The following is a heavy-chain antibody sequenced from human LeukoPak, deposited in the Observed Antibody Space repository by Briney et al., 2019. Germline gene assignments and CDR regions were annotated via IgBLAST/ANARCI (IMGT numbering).Heavy chain of an antibody. Sequence: SETLSLTCTVSGDSISSSSYYWGWIRQPPGKGLEWIGSIYYSGSTYYNPSLKSRVTISVDTSKNQFSLKLSSVTAADTAVYYCAGTSAAGTEWGQGTLVTVSS. CDR3: AGTSAAGTE. CDR1: GDSISSSSYY. V-gene: IGHV4-39*07. D-gene: IGHD6-13*01. J-gene: IGHJ4*02. CDR2: IYYSGST.